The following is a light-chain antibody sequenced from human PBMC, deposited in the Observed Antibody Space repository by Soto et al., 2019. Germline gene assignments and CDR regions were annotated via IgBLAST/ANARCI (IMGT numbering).Light chain of an antibody. CDR3: QLYGGSHMFS. Sequence: EIVLTQSPGTLSLSPGEGGTLSCRASQSISSSYLAWYQQKPGQSPRLLIYAASSRATGIPDRFSGSGSGTDFTLTISRLEPEDFEVYYCQLYGGSHMFSFGQGIKLEIK. CDR1: QSISSSY. CDR2: AAS. J-gene: IGKJ2*01. V-gene: IGKV3-20*01.